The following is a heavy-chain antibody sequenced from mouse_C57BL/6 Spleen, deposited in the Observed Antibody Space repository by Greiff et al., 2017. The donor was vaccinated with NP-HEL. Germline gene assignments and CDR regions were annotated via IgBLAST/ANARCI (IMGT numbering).Heavy chain of an antibody. Sequence: EVQLQQSGPELVKPGASVKISCKASGYTFTDYYMNWVKQSHGKSLEWIGDINPNNGGTSYNQKFKGKATLTVDKSSSTAYMERRSRTSEDSAVYYCAKFDGYYSYAMAYWGQGTSVTGSS. J-gene: IGHJ4*01. CDR3: AKFDGYYSYAMAY. V-gene: IGHV1-26*01. CDR1: GYTFTDYY. D-gene: IGHD2-3*01. CDR2: INPNNGGT.